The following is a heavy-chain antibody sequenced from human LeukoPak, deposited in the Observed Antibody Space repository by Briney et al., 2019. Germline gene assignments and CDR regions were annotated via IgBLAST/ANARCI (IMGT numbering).Heavy chain of an antibody. D-gene: IGHD3-22*01. Sequence: VASVKVSCKASGYTFTSYYMHWVRQAPGQGLEWMGIINPSGGSTSYAQKFQGRVTMTRDTSTSTVYMELSSLRSEDTAVYCCARVVREPSRYYYEPYGWFDPWGQGTLVTVSS. CDR2: INPSGGST. J-gene: IGHJ5*02. CDR3: ARVVREPSRYYYEPYGWFDP. CDR1: GYTFTSYY. V-gene: IGHV1-46*03.